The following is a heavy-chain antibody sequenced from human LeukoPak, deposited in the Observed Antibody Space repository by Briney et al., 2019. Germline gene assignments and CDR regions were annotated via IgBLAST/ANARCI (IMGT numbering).Heavy chain of an antibody. J-gene: IGHJ4*02. CDR1: GGSFSGYY. CDR2: INHSGST. V-gene: IGHV4-34*01. D-gene: IGHD3-9*01. Sequence: SETLSLTCAVYGGSFSGYYWSWIRQPPGKGLEWIGEINHSGSTNYNPSLKSRVTMSVDTSKNQFSLKLSSVTAADTAVYYCARALDYDILTGYYADYWGQGTLVTVSS. CDR3: ARALDYDILTGYYADY.